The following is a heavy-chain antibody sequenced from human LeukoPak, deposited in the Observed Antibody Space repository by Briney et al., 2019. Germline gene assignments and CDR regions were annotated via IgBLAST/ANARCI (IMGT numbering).Heavy chain of an antibody. D-gene: IGHD3-10*01. CDR1: GYTFTSYG. CDR3: ATSLLPAPLYY. J-gene: IGHJ4*02. CDR2: ISTFNGNT. Sequence: AASVKVSCKASGYTFTSYGNSWVRQAPGQGLEWMGWISTFNGNTNYAQKLQGRVTMTTDTSTRTAYMELRSLSSGDTAVYYCATSLLPAPLYYWGQGTLVTVSS. V-gene: IGHV1-18*01.